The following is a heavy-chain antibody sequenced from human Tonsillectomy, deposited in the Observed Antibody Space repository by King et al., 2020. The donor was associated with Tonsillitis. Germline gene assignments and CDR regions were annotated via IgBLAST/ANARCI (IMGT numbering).Heavy chain of an antibody. CDR3: ARAPESNWFDP. Sequence: QLQESGPGLVKPSQTLSLTCTVSGASISSGDYYWCWIRQPPGKGLEWIGYIYYSGITHYNPPLKSTLTISVDTSKSQFSLRLSSVTAADTAVYYCARAPESNWFDPWGQGTLVTVSS. CDR1: GASISSGDYY. CDR2: IYYSGIT. D-gene: IGHD1-14*01. J-gene: IGHJ5*02. V-gene: IGHV4-30-4*01.